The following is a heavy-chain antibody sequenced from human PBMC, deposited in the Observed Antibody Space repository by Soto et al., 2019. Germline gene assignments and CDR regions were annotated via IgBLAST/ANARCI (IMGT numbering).Heavy chain of an antibody. Sequence: GGSLRLSCAASGFTFSNYWMHWVRQAPGKGLVWVSHINTDGSTATYADSVKGRFTISRDNAKNTLYLQMDSLRAEDTAVYYCANWGKSGSDFWGQGTLVTVSS. CDR2: INTDGSTA. J-gene: IGHJ4*02. D-gene: IGHD3-16*01. CDR3: ANWGKSGSDF. V-gene: IGHV3-74*01. CDR1: GFTFSNYW.